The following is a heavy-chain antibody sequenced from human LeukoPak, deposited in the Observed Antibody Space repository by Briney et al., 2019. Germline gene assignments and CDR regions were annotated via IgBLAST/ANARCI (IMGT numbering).Heavy chain of an antibody. CDR2: IYHTGST. J-gene: IGHJ6*02. V-gene: IGHV4-59*08. CDR1: GGSISSYY. CDR3: ARLTTYGDYYYYGMDV. Sequence: SETLSLTCTVSGGSISSYYWSWIRQPPGKGLEWIGYIYHTGSTYYDPSLKSRVTISVDRSNNRFSLKLSSVTAADTAVYYCARLTTYGDYYYYGMDVWGQGTTVTVSS. D-gene: IGHD4-17*01.